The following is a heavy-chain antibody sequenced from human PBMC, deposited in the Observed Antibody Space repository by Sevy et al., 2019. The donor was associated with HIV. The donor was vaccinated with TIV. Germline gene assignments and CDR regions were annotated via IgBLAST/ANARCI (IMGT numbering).Heavy chain of an antibody. J-gene: IGHJ6*02. CDR2: IKKDGTEK. CDR3: ARDCSSTTCLWGLDF. CDR1: GFNFSNYW. D-gene: IGHD2-2*01. V-gene: IGHV3-7*03. Sequence: GGSLRLSCAASGFNFSNYWMSWVRQAPGKGLEWVATIKKDGTEKYYVDSVRGRFTMSRDNAKNSLYLQMNSLRVEDTALYYCARDCSSTTCLWGLDFWGQGSTVTVSS.